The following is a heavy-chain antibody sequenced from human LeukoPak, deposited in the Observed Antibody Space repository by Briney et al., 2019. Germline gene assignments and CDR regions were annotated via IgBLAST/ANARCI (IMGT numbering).Heavy chain of an antibody. CDR1: GFTFSTYA. D-gene: IGHD1-14*01. CDR3: ATDVTGGAISF. Sequence: PGGSLRLSCAASGFTFSTYAMSWVRQASGKGLEWVSIITSSGGSTNYADSVKGRFTISRDNSKNTLYLQMNSLKPDDTAVYYCATDVTGGAISFWGQGALVTVSS. CDR2: ITSSGGST. V-gene: IGHV3-23*01. J-gene: IGHJ4*02.